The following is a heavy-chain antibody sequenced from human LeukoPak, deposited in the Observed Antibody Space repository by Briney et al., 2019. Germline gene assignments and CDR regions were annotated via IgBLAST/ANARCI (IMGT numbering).Heavy chain of an antibody. CDR3: ARAGSSSRWVNDY. Sequence: ASLKVSCKASGYTFTGYYMHWVRQAPGQGLEWMGWINPNSGGTNYAQKFQGRVTMTRDTSISTAYMELSRLRSDDTAVYYCARAGSSSRWVNDYWGQGTLVTVSS. J-gene: IGHJ4*02. V-gene: IGHV1-2*02. CDR2: INPNSGGT. CDR1: GYTFTGYY. D-gene: IGHD6-13*01.